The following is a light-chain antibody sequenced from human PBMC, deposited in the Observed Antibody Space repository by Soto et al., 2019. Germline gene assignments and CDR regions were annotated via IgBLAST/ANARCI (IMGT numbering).Light chain of an antibody. V-gene: IGLV1-51*02. CDR2: ENN. CDR1: SSNIGNNY. CDR3: GTWDSSLSAGWV. J-gene: IGLJ1*01. Sequence: QSVLTQPPSVSAAPGQKVTISCSGSSSNIGNNYVSWYQQLPGTAPKLLIHENNKRPSGIPDRFSGSKSGTSATLGITGLQTGDEADYYCGTWDSSLSAGWVFGTGTKVTV.